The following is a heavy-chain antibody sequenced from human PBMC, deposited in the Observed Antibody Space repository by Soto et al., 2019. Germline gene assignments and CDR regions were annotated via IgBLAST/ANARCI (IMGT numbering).Heavy chain of an antibody. CDR2: IDPSDSYT. Sequence: GESLKISCKGSGYSFTSYWISWVRQMPGKGLEWMGRIDPSDSYTNYSPSFQGHVTISADKSISTAYLQWSSLKASDTAMYYCASSGIAVAGTRHAFDIWGQGTMGTVSS. J-gene: IGHJ3*02. D-gene: IGHD6-19*01. CDR3: ASSGIAVAGTRHAFDI. CDR1: GYSFTSYW. V-gene: IGHV5-10-1*01.